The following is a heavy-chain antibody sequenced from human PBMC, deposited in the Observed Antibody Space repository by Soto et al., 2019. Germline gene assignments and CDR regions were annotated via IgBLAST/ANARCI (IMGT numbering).Heavy chain of an antibody. CDR1: GGTFSSYA. CDR2: IIPIFGTA. D-gene: IGHD3-22*01. V-gene: IGHV1-69*06. CDR3: AMGWYYYDSSVDYPFDY. Sequence: QVQLVQSGAEVKKPGSSVKVSCKASGGTFSSYAISWVRQAPGQGLEWMGGIIPIFGTANYAQKFQGRVTITADKSTSTAYMELSSLRSEDTAVYYCAMGWYYYDSSVDYPFDYWGQGTLVTVSS. J-gene: IGHJ4*02.